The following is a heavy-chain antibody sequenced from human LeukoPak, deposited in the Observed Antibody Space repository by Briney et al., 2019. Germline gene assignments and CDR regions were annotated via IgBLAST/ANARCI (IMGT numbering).Heavy chain of an antibody. CDR3: ARAGGQFYYGSGTTGGYFDY. CDR1: GFTFSSYW. Sequence: GGSLRLSCAASGFTFSSYWMSWVRQAPGKGLEWVANIKQDGSEKYYVDSVKGRFTISRDNAKNSLYLQMNSLKVEDTAFYYCARAGGQFYYGSGTTGGYFDYWDQGTLVTVSS. V-gene: IGHV3-7*03. J-gene: IGHJ4*02. CDR2: IKQDGSEK. D-gene: IGHD3-10*01.